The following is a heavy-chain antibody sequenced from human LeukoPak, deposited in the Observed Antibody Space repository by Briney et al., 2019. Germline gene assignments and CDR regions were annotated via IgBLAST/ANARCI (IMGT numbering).Heavy chain of an antibody. D-gene: IGHD2-8*01. Sequence: PGGSLRLSCAASGRTFTEYYMHWIRQAPGKGLKWVSFIGGTAGNTYYADSVKGRFTISRDNAKNSLYLQMNSLRAGDTAVYYCAREWSAFDIWGQGTMVTVSS. CDR2: IGGTAGNT. V-gene: IGHV3-11*04. CDR1: GRTFTEYY. CDR3: AREWSAFDI. J-gene: IGHJ3*02.